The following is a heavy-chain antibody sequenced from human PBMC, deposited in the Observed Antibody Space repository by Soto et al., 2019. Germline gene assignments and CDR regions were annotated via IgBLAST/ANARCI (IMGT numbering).Heavy chain of an antibody. V-gene: IGHV1-2*04. CDR1: GYTFTGYY. CDR2: INPNSGGT. J-gene: IGHJ5*02. D-gene: IGHD3-3*01. CDR3: ARGPPLRFLEWRKNWLDP. Sequence: GASVKVSCKASGYTFTGYYMHWVRPAHEQGLEWMGWINPNSGGTNYAQKFQGWVTMTRDTSISTAYMELSRLRSDDTAVYYCARGPPLRFLEWRKNWLDPWGQGTLVTVSS.